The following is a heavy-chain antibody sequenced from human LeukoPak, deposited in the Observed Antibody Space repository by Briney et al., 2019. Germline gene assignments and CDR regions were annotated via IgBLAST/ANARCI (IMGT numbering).Heavy chain of an antibody. CDR2: IYYSGST. CDR3: AREAARGRLRYFDWLSSHFDY. D-gene: IGHD3-9*01. V-gene: IGHV4-31*03. J-gene: IGHJ4*02. Sequence: PSQTLSLTCTVSGGSISSGGYYWSWIRQHPGKGLEWIGYIYYSGSTYYNPSLKSRVTISVGTSKNQFSLKLSSVTAADTAVYYCAREAARGRLRYFDWLSSHFDYWGQGTLVTVSS. CDR1: GGSISSGGYY.